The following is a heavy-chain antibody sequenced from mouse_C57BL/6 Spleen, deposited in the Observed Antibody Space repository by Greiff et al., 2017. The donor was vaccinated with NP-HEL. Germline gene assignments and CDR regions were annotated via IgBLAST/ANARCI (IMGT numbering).Heavy chain of an antibody. J-gene: IGHJ3*01. CDR2: IDPSDSYT. Sequence: VQLQQPGAELVMPGASVKLSCKASGYTFTSYWMHWVKQRPGQGLEWIGEIDPSDSYTNYNQKFKGKSTMTVDKSSSTAYMQLSSLTSEDSAVYYCARVGGYSSFADWGQGTLVTVSA. CDR1: GYTFTSYW. V-gene: IGHV1-69*01. CDR3: ARVGGYSSFAD. D-gene: IGHD2-3*01.